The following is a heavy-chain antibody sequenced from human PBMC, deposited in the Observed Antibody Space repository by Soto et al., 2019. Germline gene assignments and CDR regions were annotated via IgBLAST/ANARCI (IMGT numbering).Heavy chain of an antibody. D-gene: IGHD3-3*01. Sequence: QQQLQESGPGLVKPSETLSLSCTVSGGSITSSGFSWDWIRQPPGKGLEWIGSFYYSGKTYYNASLESRVTISADTSKNQFSLKLTSLTAADTAVYYCARHQLRFLEWSYFDYWGQGSLVTVSS. CDR1: GGSITSSGFS. J-gene: IGHJ4*02. CDR3: ARHQLRFLEWSYFDY. V-gene: IGHV4-39*01. CDR2: FYYSGKT.